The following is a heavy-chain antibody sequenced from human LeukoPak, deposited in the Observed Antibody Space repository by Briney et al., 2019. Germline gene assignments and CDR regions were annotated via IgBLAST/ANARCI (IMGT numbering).Heavy chain of an antibody. CDR1: GYTFTSYG. CDR3: ARVRTRVTMIVVVIDY. Sequence: GASVKVSCKASGYTFTSYGISWVRQAPGQGLEWMGWISAYNGNTNYAQKLQGRVTMTTDTSTSTAYMELWSLRSDDTAVYYCARVRTRVTMIVVVIDYWGQGTLVTVSS. J-gene: IGHJ4*02. CDR2: ISAYNGNT. V-gene: IGHV1-18*01. D-gene: IGHD3-22*01.